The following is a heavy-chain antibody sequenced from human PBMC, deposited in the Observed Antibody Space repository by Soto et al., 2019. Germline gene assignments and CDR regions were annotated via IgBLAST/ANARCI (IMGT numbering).Heavy chain of an antibody. Sequence: SETLSLTCAVPGGSISSGGYSWSWIRQPPGKGLEWIGYIYHSGSTYYNPSLKSRVTISVDRSKNQFSLKLSSVTAADTAVYYCARSDGRYWGQGTLVTVSS. J-gene: IGHJ4*02. V-gene: IGHV4-30-2*02. CDR3: ARSDGRY. CDR2: IYHSGST. CDR1: GGSISSGGYS.